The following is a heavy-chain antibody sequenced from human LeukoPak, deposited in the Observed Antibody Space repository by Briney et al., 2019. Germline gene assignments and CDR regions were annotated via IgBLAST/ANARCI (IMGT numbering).Heavy chain of an antibody. CDR3: ARVGYYGDYALALDH. CDR2: LYRDGTT. Sequence: QSGGSLRLSCVASGFDVSSNYMSWVRQAPGKGLDWVSLLYRDGTTYYAESVKGRFTISRDSSKSTLYLQMNSLTVEDTALYYCARVGYYGDYALALDHWGQGTLVSVSS. D-gene: IGHD4-17*01. J-gene: IGHJ4*02. V-gene: IGHV3-53*01. CDR1: GFDVSSNY.